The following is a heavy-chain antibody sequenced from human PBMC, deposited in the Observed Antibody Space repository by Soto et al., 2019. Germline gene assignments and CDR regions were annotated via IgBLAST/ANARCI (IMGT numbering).Heavy chain of an antibody. Sequence: PSETLSLTCAVYGGSFSGYYWSWIRQPPGKGLEWIGEINHSGSTNYNPSLKSRVTISVDTSKNQFSLKLSSVTAADTAVYYCARVGYGSGIPSAYWGQGTLVTVSS. J-gene: IGHJ4*02. V-gene: IGHV4-34*01. CDR2: INHSGST. CDR3: ARVGYGSGIPSAY. CDR1: GGSFSGYY. D-gene: IGHD3-10*01.